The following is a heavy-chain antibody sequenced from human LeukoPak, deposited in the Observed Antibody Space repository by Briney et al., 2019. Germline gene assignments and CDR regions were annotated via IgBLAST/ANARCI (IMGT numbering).Heavy chain of an antibody. D-gene: IGHD3-22*01. Sequence: ASVKVSCKASGYTFTSYGISWVRHAPGQGLEWMGWISAYNGNTNYAQKLQGRVTMTTDTSTSTAYMELRSLRSEDTAVYYCARDRIPYYDSSGYPADIWGQGTMVTVSS. CDR2: ISAYNGNT. J-gene: IGHJ3*02. V-gene: IGHV1-18*01. CDR3: ARDRIPYYDSSGYPADI. CDR1: GYTFTSYG.